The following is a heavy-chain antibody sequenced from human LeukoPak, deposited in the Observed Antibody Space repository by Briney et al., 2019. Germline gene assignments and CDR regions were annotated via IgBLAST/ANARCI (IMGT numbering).Heavy chain of an antibody. Sequence: SVKVSRKASGYTLTGYYMQWVRQAPAQELEWMGWINPNSGGTNYAQKFQGRVTMTRDTSINTAYMELSRLRSDDTAVFYCARGLDDYGNRYCYMYVWGRRTTVTISS. J-gene: IGHJ6*03. CDR1: GYTLTGYY. CDR2: INPNSGGT. D-gene: IGHD4-17*01. V-gene: IGHV1-2*02. CDR3: ARGLDDYGNRYCYMYV.